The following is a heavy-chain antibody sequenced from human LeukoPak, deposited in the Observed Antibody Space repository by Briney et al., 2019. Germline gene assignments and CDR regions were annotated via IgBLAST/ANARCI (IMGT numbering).Heavy chain of an antibody. CDR3: ARGVALSSGRSYFDY. V-gene: IGHV3-21*01. CDR1: GFTFSSYS. CDR2: ISSSSSYI. D-gene: IGHD6-19*01. J-gene: IGHJ4*02. Sequence: GGSLRLSCAASGFTFSSYSMNWVRQAPGKGLEWVSSISSSSSYIYYADSVKGRFTIPRDNAKNSLYLQMNSLRAEDTAVYYCARGVALSSGRSYFDYWGQGTLVTVSS.